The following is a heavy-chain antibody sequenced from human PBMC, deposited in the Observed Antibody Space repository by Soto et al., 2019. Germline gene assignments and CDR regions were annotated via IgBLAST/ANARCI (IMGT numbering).Heavy chain of an antibody. CDR3: SRRGPTYSGSVIHSGFVDF. D-gene: IGHD3-10*01. J-gene: IGHJ4*02. CDR1: GGSFSGYF. CDR2: INHRGST. Sequence: QVQLQQWGAGLLKPSETLSLTCAVHGGSFSGYFWTWIRQTPGKGLEWIGEINHRGSTNYNPSLESRVTMSVATSKNQFSLRLRSVTAADTAVYYCSRRGPTYSGSVIHSGFVDFWGQGTLVAVSS. V-gene: IGHV4-34*02.